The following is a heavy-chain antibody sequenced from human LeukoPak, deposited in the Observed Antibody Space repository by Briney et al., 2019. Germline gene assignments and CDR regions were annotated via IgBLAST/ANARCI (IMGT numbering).Heavy chain of an antibody. Sequence: SVKVSCKASGFTFTSSAVQWVRQARGQRLEWVGWIVVGSGNTNYAQKFQERVTITRDMSTSTAYMELSSLRSEDTAVYYCAAYSGFDSSGYYRLFFDYWGQGTLVTVSS. V-gene: IGHV1-58*01. CDR1: GFTFTSSA. J-gene: IGHJ4*02. CDR2: IVVGSGNT. CDR3: AAYSGFDSSGYYRLFFDY. D-gene: IGHD3-22*01.